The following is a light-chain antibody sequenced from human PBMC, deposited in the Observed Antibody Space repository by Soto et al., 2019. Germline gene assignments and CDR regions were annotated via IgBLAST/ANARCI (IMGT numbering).Light chain of an antibody. J-gene: IGLJ2*01. Sequence: QSALTQPRSVSGSPGQSVTISCTGTSSNIGSYNFVSWYQQHPGKAPTFLIYDVSRRPSGVPDRFSGSKSGNTASLTISGLQAEDEADYYCSSYAGSFTSIFGGGTKLTVL. V-gene: IGLV2-11*01. CDR3: SSYAGSFTSI. CDR2: DVS. CDR1: SSNIGSYNF.